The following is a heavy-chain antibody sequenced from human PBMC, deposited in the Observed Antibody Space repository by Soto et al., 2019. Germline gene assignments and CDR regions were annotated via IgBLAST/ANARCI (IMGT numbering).Heavy chain of an antibody. J-gene: IGHJ4*02. CDR2: ISGSGGSA. D-gene: IGHD6-19*01. V-gene: IGHV3-23*01. CDR3: AKPDVVAGTPLGY. CDR1: GFTFSSYA. Sequence: EVQLLESGGGLVQPGGSLRLSCAASGFTFSSYAMSWVRQAPGKGLEWVSAISGSGGSAYYADSVKGRFTISRDNSKNTLYLQMNSLRAEDTAVYYCAKPDVVAGTPLGYWGQGTLVTVSS.